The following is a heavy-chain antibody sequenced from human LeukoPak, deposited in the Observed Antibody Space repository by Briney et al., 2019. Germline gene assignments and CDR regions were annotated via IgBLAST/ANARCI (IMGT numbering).Heavy chain of an antibody. CDR2: IYYSGST. Sequence: XVSXGIHYWSWIXQPPGKGLEWIGYIYYSGSTNYNPPLKSRITISVDTSKNQFSLRLSSVTAADTAVYYCARAHRDGYNHASYFDYWGQGTLVTVSS. CDR1: XVSXGIHY. J-gene: IGHJ4*02. D-gene: IGHD5-24*01. V-gene: IGHV4-61*01. CDR3: ARAHRDGYNHASYFDY.